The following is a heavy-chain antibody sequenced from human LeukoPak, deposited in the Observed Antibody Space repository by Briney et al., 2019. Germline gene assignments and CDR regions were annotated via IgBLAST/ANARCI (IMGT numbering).Heavy chain of an antibody. J-gene: IGHJ4*02. CDR2: IYPGDSDT. CDR1: GYSFTSYW. CDR3: ARASRRRVTAIIYFDY. D-gene: IGHD2-21*02. Sequence: GESLKISCKGSGYSFTSYWIGWVRQMPGKGLEWMGIIYPGDSDTRYSPSFQGQVTISADKSISTAYLQWSSLKASDTAMYYCARASRRRVTAIIYFDYWGQGTLVTVSS. V-gene: IGHV5-51*01.